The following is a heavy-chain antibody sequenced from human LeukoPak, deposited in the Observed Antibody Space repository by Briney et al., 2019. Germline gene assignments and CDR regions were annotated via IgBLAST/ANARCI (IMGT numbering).Heavy chain of an antibody. CDR2: IYYSGST. V-gene: IGHV4-59*01. Sequence: LETLSLTCTVSGGSISSYYWSWIRQPPGKGLEWIGYIYYSGSTNYNPSLKSRVTISVDTSKNQFSLKLSSVTAADTAVYYCARGQVKYQLLNPFDPWGQGTLVTVSS. CDR3: ARGQVKYQLLNPFDP. D-gene: IGHD2-2*02. CDR1: GGSISSYY. J-gene: IGHJ5*02.